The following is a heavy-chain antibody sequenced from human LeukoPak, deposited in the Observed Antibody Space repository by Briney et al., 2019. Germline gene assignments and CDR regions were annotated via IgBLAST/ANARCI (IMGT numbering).Heavy chain of an antibody. Sequence: GGSLRLSCAASGFTFSNYWMSWVRQAPGNGPEWVANIKEDESEKNYVDSVKGRFTISRDNSKNTLYLQMNSLRAEDTAVYYCAKARYYYDRNPYFDYWGQGTLVTVSS. CDR3: AKARYYYDRNPYFDY. CDR1: GFTFSNYW. V-gene: IGHV3-7*03. J-gene: IGHJ4*02. D-gene: IGHD3-22*01. CDR2: IKEDESEK.